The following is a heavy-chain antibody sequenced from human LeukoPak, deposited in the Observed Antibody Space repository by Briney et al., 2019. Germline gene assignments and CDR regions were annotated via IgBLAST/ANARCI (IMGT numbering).Heavy chain of an antibody. D-gene: IGHD1-26*01. V-gene: IGHV3-23*01. J-gene: IGHJ4*02. CDR1: GFTFDDYA. CDR3: AKGVVGATKTFDY. Sequence: GRSLRLSCAASGFTFDDYAMHWVRQAPGKGLEWVSAISGSGGSTYYADSVKGRFTISRDNSKNTLYLQMNSLRAEDTAVYYCAKGVVGATKTFDYWGQGTLVTVSS. CDR2: ISGSGGST.